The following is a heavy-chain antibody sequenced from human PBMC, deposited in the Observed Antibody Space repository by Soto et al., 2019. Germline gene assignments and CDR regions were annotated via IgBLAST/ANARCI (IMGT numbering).Heavy chain of an antibody. CDR2: INPNSGGT. D-gene: IGHD2-2*02. CDR1: GYTFTGYY. CDR3: AREDIVVVPAAIRVYYYHGMDV. J-gene: IGHJ6*02. Sequence: AASVKVSCKASGYTFTGYYMHWVRQAPGQGLEWMGWINPNSGGTNYAQKFQGRVTMTRDTSISTAYMELSRLRSDDTAVYYCAREDIVVVPAAIRVYYYHGMDVWGQGTTVTVSS. V-gene: IGHV1-2*02.